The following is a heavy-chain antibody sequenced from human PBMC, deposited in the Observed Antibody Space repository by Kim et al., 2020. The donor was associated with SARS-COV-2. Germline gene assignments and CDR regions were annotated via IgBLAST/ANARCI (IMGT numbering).Heavy chain of an antibody. CDR2: ISAYNGNT. Sequence: ASVKVSCKASGYTFTSYGISWVRQAPGQALEWMGWISAYNGNTNYAQKLQGRVTMTTDTSTSTAYMELRSLRSDDTAVYYCATLTTVTSHWRYYYYYGMDIWGQGTTVTVSS. J-gene: IGHJ6*02. V-gene: IGHV1-18*01. CDR1: GYTFTSYG. CDR3: ATLTTVTSHWRYYYYYGMDI. D-gene: IGHD4-17*01.